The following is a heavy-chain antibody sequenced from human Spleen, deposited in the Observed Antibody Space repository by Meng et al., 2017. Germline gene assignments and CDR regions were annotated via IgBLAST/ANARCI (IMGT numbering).Heavy chain of an antibody. J-gene: IGHJ4*02. D-gene: IGHD4-11*01. V-gene: IGHV4-34*01. CDR1: GGSFSDYY. CDR2: INHSGST. CDR3: ARGPTTMAHDFDY. Sequence: HGLLPQGGAVLLKPSETLLLTCVVSGGSFSDYYWSWIRQPPGKGLEWIGEINHSGSTSYNPSLESRATISVDTSQNNLSLKLSSVTAADSAVYYCARGPTTMAHDFDYWGQGTLVTVSS.